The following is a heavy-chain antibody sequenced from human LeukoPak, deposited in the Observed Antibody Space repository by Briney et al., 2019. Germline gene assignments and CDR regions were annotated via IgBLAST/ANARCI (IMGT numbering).Heavy chain of an antibody. V-gene: IGHV3-21*01. CDR3: ARYRRGIDAFDI. J-gene: IGHJ3*02. CDR1: GFTFNNYN. D-gene: IGHD1-14*01. Sequence: GRSLRLSCATSGFTFNNYNMNWVRQAPGRALEWVSSITSSGTYIFYADSVKGRFTISRDNAKNSLYLQMNSLRAEDTAVYYCARYRRGIDAFDIWGQGTMVTVSS. CDR2: ITSSGTYI.